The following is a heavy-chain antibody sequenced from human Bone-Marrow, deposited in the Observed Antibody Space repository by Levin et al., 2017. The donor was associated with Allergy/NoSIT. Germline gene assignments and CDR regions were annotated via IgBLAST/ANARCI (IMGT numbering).Heavy chain of an antibody. CDR2: ISTTSSTI. J-gene: IGHJ4*02. V-gene: IGHV3-48*02. Sequence: GGSLRLSCAASGFTFSSHSMNWVRQAPGKGLEWVSYISTTSSTIYYADSVKGRFTISRDNAKNSLYLPMNSLRDEDTAVYYCARDHITIFSLYFDYWGPGTLVTVSS. D-gene: IGHD3-9*01. CDR3: ARDHITIFSLYFDY. CDR1: GFTFSSHS.